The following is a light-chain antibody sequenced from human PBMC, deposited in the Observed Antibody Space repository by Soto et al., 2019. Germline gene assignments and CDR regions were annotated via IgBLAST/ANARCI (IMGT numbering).Light chain of an antibody. CDR1: SSDVEIYNL. V-gene: IGLV2-23*02. CDR2: EVS. CDR3: CSYAGSSTWV. Sequence: QSVLTQPASVSGSPGQSITISCTGTSSDVEIYNLVSWYQQHPGKAPKLMISEVSKRPSGVSIRFSGSKSGNTASLTISGLQAEDEADYYCCSYAGSSTWVFGGGTKLTVL. J-gene: IGLJ3*02.